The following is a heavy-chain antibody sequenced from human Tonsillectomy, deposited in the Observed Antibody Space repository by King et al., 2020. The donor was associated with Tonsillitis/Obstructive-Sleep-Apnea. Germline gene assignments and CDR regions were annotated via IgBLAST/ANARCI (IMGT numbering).Heavy chain of an antibody. V-gene: IGHV4-59*01. Sequence: VQLQESGPGLVKPSETLSLTCTVSDGSISRYFWSWIRQPPGKGLEWIGYIYYGESTNYNPSLKSRVTISVDTSKNQFSLKLSSVTAADTAVYYCARDMVLEAGGDAFDIWGQGTMVTVSS. CDR3: ARDMVLEAGGDAFDI. CDR2: IYYGEST. J-gene: IGHJ3*02. D-gene: IGHD2-8*01. CDR1: DGSISRYF.